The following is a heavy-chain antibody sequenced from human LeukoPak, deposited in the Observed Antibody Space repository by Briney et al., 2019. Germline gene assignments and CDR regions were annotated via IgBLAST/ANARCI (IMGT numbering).Heavy chain of an antibody. CDR3: ARQKGPGSNWLDH. CDR1: GFTFRGHS. V-gene: IGHV3-64*02. CDR2: IRGIGDGT. J-gene: IGHJ5*02. Sequence: GGSLRLFCAAPGFTFRGHSMHWVRQAPGKGLEYVSYIRGIGDGTDYADSVKGRFTISRDNPKSTLYLQMGSLRAEDMAVYYCARQKGPGSNWLDHWGQGTLVTVSS.